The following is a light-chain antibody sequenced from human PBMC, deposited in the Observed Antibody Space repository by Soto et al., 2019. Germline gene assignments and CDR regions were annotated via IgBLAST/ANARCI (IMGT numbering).Light chain of an antibody. Sequence: EIVMTQSPATLSVSPGERATLSCRASQSVGRNLAWYQQKPGQAPRLLIYGSSTRATGIPARFSVSGSETELTLTISSLQSEDFAIYSCQQYNHWPPLTFGGGTKVEIK. CDR1: QSVGRN. CDR2: GSS. V-gene: IGKV3-15*01. J-gene: IGKJ4*01. CDR3: QQYNHWPPLT.